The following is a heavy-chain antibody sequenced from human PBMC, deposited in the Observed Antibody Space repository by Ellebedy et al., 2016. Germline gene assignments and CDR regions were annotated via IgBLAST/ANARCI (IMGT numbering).Heavy chain of an antibody. Sequence: GESLKISCAASGFIFKNHAMSWVRQAPGKGLEWVSTISGSAISTYYTDSVKGRFIISSDESKNTVFLQMNSLRAEDTATYYCARDLGGFLGFDSWGQGTVVTVSS. CDR3: ARDLGGFLGFDS. D-gene: IGHD3-16*02. CDR2: ISGSAIST. J-gene: IGHJ4*02. V-gene: IGHV3-23*01. CDR1: GFIFKNHA.